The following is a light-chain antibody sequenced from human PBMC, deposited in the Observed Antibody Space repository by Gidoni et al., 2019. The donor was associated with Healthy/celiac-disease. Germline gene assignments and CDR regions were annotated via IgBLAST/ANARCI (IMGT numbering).Light chain of an antibody. V-gene: IGLV3-1*01. J-gene: IGLJ1*01. CDR1: KLGDKY. CDR3: QAWDSSTAYYV. Sequence: SYELTQPPSVSVSPGQTASITCSGDKLGDKYACWYQQKPGQSPVLVIYQDIKRPSGIPERFSGPNSGNTATLTISGTQAMDEADYYCQAWDSSTAYYVFGTGTKVTVL. CDR2: QDI.